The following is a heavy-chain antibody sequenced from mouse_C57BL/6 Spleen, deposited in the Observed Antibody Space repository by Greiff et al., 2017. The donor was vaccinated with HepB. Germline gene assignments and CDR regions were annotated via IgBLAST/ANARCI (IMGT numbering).Heavy chain of an antibody. J-gene: IGHJ1*03. V-gene: IGHV5-9-1*02. Sequence: EVQLVESGEGLVKPGGSLKLSCAASGFTFSSYAMSWVRQTPEKRLEWVAYISSGGDYIYYADTVKGRFTISRDNARNTLYLQMSSLKSEDTAMYYCTRERHYYGNYSYWYFDVWGTGTTVTVSS. CDR2: ISSGGDYI. CDR1: GFTFSSYA. CDR3: TRERHYYGNYSYWYFDV. D-gene: IGHD2-1*01.